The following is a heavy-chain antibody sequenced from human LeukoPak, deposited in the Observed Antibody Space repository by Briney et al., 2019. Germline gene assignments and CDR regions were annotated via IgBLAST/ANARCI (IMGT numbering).Heavy chain of an antibody. V-gene: IGHV3-72*01. CDR3: ATPRD. J-gene: IGHJ4*02. CDR2: TRNQANSYTT. Sequence: GGSLRLSCAASGFTFSDHYMDWVRQAPGKGLEWVGRTRNQANSYTTEYAASVKGRFTISRDDSKNSLYLQMNSLKTEDTAVYYCATPRDWGQGTLVTVSS. CDR1: GFTFSDHY.